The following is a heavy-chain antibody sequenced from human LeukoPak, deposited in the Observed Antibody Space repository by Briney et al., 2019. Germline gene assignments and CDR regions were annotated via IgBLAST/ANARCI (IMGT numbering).Heavy chain of an antibody. CDR2: INPNSGGT. D-gene: IGHD6-13*01. V-gene: IGHV1-2*02. CDR1: GYTLTVYY. J-gene: IGHJ2*01. Sequence: ASVTVSCKPSGYTLTVYYMHWVRQAPGQGLELMGWINPNSGGTNYAQKFQGRVTMTRDTSISTAYMELSRLRSDDTAVYYCARVRYSSGWSVWYFDLWGRGTLVTVSS. CDR3: ARVRYSSGWSVWYFDL.